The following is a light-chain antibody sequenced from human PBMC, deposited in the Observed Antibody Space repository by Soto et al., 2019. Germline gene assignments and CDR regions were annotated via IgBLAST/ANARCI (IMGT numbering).Light chain of an antibody. Sequence: QSVLTQPPSASGSPGQSLTISCTGTSSDVGAHNYVSWYQQNPGKAPKLMLYDVNKRPSGVPDRFSGSKSGNTASLTISGLQAEDEADYYCSSYTTSRAYVFGIGTKLTVL. CDR2: DVN. CDR3: SSYTTSRAYV. CDR1: SSDVGAHNY. V-gene: IGLV2-8*01. J-gene: IGLJ1*01.